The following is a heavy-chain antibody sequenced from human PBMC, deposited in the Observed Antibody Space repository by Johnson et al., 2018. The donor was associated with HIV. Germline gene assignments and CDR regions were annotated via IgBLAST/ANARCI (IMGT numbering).Heavy chain of an antibody. Sequence: VQLVESGGGLVQPGRSLRLSCAASGFTFSDYAMHWVRQAPGKGLEWVAVISYDGSNKYYADSVKGRFTISRDNSKNTLYLQMNSLRAEDTAVYYCARAGAVGFDAFDIWGQGTMVTVSS. D-gene: IGHD6-19*01. V-gene: IGHV3-30-3*01. J-gene: IGHJ3*02. CDR3: ARAGAVGFDAFDI. CDR1: GFTFSDYA. CDR2: ISYDGSNK.